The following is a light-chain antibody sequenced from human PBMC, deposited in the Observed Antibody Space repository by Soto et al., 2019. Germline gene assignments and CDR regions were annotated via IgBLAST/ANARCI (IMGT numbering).Light chain of an antibody. CDR2: DAS. V-gene: IGKV1-5*01. J-gene: IGKJ1*01. Sequence: DIQMTQSPSILSASVGDRVTITCLASQSISRSLAWYQQKPGKAPNLLIYDASSLESGVPSRFSGSGFGTEFTLIISSLQPDDFATYYCHQFNSYSPGAFGQGTKVDI. CDR3: HQFNSYSPGA. CDR1: QSISRS.